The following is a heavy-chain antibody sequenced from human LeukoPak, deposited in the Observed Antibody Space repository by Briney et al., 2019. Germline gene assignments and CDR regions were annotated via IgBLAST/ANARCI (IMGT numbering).Heavy chain of an antibody. CDR3: ARVGATGTTSPFDY. V-gene: IGHV1-2*02. CDR1: GYTFTGYY. Sequence: ASVKVSCKASGYTFTGYYMHWVRQAPGQGLEWMGWINPNSGGTNYAQKFQGRVTMTRDTSISTAYVELSRLRSDDTAVYYCARVGATGTTSPFDYWGQGTLVTVSS. J-gene: IGHJ4*02. CDR2: INPNSGGT. D-gene: IGHD1-1*01.